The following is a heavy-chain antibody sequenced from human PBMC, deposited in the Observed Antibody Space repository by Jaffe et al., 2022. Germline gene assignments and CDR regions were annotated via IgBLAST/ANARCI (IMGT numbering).Heavy chain of an antibody. J-gene: IGHJ3*02. CDR3: ARWKAAADAFDI. CDR2: ISSNGGST. CDR1: GFTFSSYA. V-gene: IGHV3-64*01. D-gene: IGHD6-13*01. Sequence: EVQLVESGGGLVQPGGSLRLSCAASGFTFSSYAMHWVRQAPGKGLEYVSAISSNGGSTYYANSVKGRFTISRDNSKNTLYLQMGSLRAEDMAVYYCARWKAAADAFDIWGQGTMVTVSS.